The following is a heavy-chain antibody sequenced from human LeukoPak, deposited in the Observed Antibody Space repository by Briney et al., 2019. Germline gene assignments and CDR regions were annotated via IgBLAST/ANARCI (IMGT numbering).Heavy chain of an antibody. D-gene: IGHD1-14*01. Sequence: SQTLSLTCTVSGGSISSGSYYWSWIRHPAGKGLEGIGRIYHSGSTYYNPSLKRRVTISVETSKNQFTLKLSSVTAADTAVYYCARKPNAPYYYYYMDVWGKGTTVTVSS. CDR3: ARKPNAPYYYYYMDV. V-gene: IGHV4-61*02. J-gene: IGHJ6*03. CDR2: IYHSGST. CDR1: GGSISSGSYY.